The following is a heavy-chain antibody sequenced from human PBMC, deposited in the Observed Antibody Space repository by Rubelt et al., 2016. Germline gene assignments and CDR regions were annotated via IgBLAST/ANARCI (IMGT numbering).Heavy chain of an antibody. CDR2: INHSGST. CDR3: ARGISGSPQYNWFDP. D-gene: IGHD1-26*01. V-gene: IGHV4-34*01. Sequence: QVQLQQWGAGLLKPSETLSLTCAVYGGSFSGYYWSWIRQPPGKGLEWIGEINHSGSTNYNPSRKGRVTISVDTSKNQFARKLSSVTAAETAVYYCARGISGSPQYNWFDPWGLGTLVTVSS. J-gene: IGHJ5*02. CDR1: GGSFSGYY.